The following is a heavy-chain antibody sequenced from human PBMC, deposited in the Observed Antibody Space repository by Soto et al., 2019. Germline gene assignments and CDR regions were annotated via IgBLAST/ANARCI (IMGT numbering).Heavy chain of an antibody. J-gene: IGHJ4*02. V-gene: IGHV1-18*01. D-gene: IGHD1-26*01. Sequence: ASVKVSCKASGYTFTSYGISWVRQAPGQGLERMGWIRPYNGNTNSAQKLQGRISMTTDTSTTTAYMDLTSLTSDDTAMYYCARERGELPPDHWGQGTLVTVSS. CDR2: IRPYNGNT. CDR1: GYTFTSYG. CDR3: ARERGELPPDH.